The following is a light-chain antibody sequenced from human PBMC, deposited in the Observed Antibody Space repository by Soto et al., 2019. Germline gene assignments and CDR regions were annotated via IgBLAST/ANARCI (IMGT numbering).Light chain of an antibody. V-gene: IGKV3-20*01. Sequence: EIVLTHSPGTLSLSPGERSTLSCRASQSVSSNYLALYQQKSGQAPRLLIYGASNRATGIPDRFSGSGSGTDFTLTISRLEPEDFAVYYCQPYCSTLSCTFRQGTKVDIK. CDR3: QPYCSTLSCT. CDR2: GAS. J-gene: IGKJ1*01. CDR1: QSVSSNY.